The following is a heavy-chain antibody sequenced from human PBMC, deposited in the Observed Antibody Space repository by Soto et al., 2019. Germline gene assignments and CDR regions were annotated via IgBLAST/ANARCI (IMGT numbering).Heavy chain of an antibody. CDR3: AKDVVVGAPTGLGDYYYSSGMDV. D-gene: IGHD1-26*01. V-gene: IGHV3-30*18. CDR1: GFTFSSYG. Sequence: QVQLVESGGGVVQPGRSLRLSCAASGFTFSSYGMHWVRQAPGKGLEWVAVISYDGSNKYYADSVKGRFTISRDNSKNTMYRPMSRLTAADTGVYYSAKDVVVGAPTGLGDYYYSSGMDVWGQGTTVTVSS. J-gene: IGHJ6*02. CDR2: ISYDGSNK.